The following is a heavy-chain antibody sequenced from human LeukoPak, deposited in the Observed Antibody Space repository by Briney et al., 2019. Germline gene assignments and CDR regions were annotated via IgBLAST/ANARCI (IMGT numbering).Heavy chain of an antibody. J-gene: IGHJ3*02. CDR3: ALGATTNDDAFDI. Sequence: SETLSLTCTVSGGSISSSSYYWGWLRQPPGKGLEWIGSIYYSGSTYYNPSLKSRVTISVDTSKNQFSLKLSSVTAADTAVYYCALGATTNDDAFDIWGQGTMVTVSS. CDR2: IYYSGST. D-gene: IGHD1-26*01. CDR1: GGSISSSSYY. V-gene: IGHV4-39*01.